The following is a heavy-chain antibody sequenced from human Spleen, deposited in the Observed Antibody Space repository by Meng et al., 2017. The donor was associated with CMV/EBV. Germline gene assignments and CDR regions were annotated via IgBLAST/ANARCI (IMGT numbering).Heavy chain of an antibody. CDR1: GGSFSGYY. D-gene: IGHD1-1*01. J-gene: IGHJ3*02. V-gene: IGHV4-34*01. CDR3: ARDKTWNGAFDI. CDR2: INHSGST. Sequence: SETLSLTCAVYGGSFSGYYWSWIRQPPGKGLEWIGEINHSGSTNYNPSLKSRVTISVDTSKNQFSLKLSSVTAADTAVYYCARDKTWNGAFDIWGQGTMVTVSS.